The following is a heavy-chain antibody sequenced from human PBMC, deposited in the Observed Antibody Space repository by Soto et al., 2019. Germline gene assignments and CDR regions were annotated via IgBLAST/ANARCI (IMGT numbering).Heavy chain of an antibody. J-gene: IGHJ6*02. Sequence: SQTLSLTCAISGDSVSSNSAAWNWIRQSPSRGLEWLGRTYYRSKWYNDYAVSVKSRITINPDTSKNQFSLQLNSVTPEDTAVYYCARQDSSGWYWYYYGMDVWGQGTTVTVS. CDR1: GDSVSSNSAA. CDR2: TYYRSKWYN. D-gene: IGHD6-19*01. CDR3: ARQDSSGWYWYYYGMDV. V-gene: IGHV6-1*01.